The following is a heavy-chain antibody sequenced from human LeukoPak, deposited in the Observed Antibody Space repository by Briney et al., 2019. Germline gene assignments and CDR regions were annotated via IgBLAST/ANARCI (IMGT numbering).Heavy chain of an antibody. CDR1: GFTFSSYS. CDR2: ISSSSSTI. Sequence: GGSLRLSCAASGFTFSSYSMNWVRRAPGKGLEWVSYISSSSSTIYYADSVKGRFTISRDNAKNSLYLQMNSLRDEDTAVYYCARDDGSGSYSLYYYYGMDVWGQGTTVTVSS. V-gene: IGHV3-48*02. CDR3: ARDDGSGSYSLYYYYGMDV. J-gene: IGHJ6*02. D-gene: IGHD3-10*01.